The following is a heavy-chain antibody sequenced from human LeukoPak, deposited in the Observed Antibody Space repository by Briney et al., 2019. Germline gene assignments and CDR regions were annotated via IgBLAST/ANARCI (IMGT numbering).Heavy chain of an antibody. V-gene: IGHV3-30-3*01. D-gene: IGHD3-22*01. CDR3: ARDRYDSSGYLYYFDY. CDR2: ISYDGSNK. Sequence: PGGSLRLSCAASGFTFSSYWMHWVRQAPGKGLEWVAVISYDGSNKYYADSVKGRFTISRDNSKNTLYLQMNSLRAEDTAVYYCARDRYDSSGYLYYFDYWGQGTLVTVSS. CDR1: GFTFSSYW. J-gene: IGHJ4*02.